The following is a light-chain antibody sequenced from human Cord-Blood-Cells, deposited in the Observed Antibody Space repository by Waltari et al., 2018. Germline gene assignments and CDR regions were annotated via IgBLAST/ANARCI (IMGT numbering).Light chain of an antibody. J-gene: IGKJ2*02. V-gene: IGKV1-39*01. CDR2: AAS. Sequence: DIQMTQSPSSLSASVGDRVTITCRASQSISSYFNWYQQKPGKATKLLIYAASSLQSGVPSRFSGSGSGTDFTLTISSLQPEDFATYYCQQSYSTPWTFGQGTQLEIK. CDR3: QQSYSTPWT. CDR1: QSISSY.